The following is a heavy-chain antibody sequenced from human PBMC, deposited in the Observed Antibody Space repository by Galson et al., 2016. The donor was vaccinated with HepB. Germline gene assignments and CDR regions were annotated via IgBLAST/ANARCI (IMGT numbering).Heavy chain of an antibody. D-gene: IGHD3-3*01. Sequence: SLRLSCAASGFTFSNYGMHWVRQAPGKGLEWVALAWYDGSSEYYADSVKGRFTMSRDNSKNTLYLQMNSLRDEDTAVYYCAKVFGGGFWRGYDYWGQGTLVTVSS. CDR3: AKVFGGGFWRGYDY. CDR2: AWYDGSSE. V-gene: IGHV3-33*06. J-gene: IGHJ4*02. CDR1: GFTFSNYG.